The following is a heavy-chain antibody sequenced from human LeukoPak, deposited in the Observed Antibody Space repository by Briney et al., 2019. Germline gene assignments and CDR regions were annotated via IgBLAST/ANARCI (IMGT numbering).Heavy chain of an antibody. CDR1: GITFSSYA. J-gene: IGHJ5*02. V-gene: IGHV3-30*04. CDR2: ISYDGSNK. CDR3: ARDLGDNWFDP. Sequence: GGSLRLSCAASGITFSSYAMHWVRQAPGKGLEWVAVISYDGSNKYYADSVKGRFTISRDNAKNSLYLQMNSLRAEDTAVYYCARDLGDNWFDPWGQGTLVTVSS.